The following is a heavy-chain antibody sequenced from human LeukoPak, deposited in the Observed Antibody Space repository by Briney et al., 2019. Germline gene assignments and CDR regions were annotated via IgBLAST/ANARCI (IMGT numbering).Heavy chain of an antibody. CDR2: IYYNGNT. J-gene: IGHJ4*02. CDR3: ARLWLQTRGIAYFDY. D-gene: IGHD5-24*01. Sequence: SETLSLTCTVSGGSISTYYWSWIRQPPGKGLEWIGYIYYNGNTNYNPSLKSRVTISVDTSKNQFSLKLSSVTAADTAVYYCARLWLQTRGIAYFDYWGQGTLVTVSS. V-gene: IGHV4-59*08. CDR1: GGSISTYY.